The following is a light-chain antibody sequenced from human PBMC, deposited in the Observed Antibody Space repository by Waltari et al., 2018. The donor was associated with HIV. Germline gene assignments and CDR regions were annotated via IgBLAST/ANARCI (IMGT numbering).Light chain of an antibody. CDR3: MQSLHLLYT. J-gene: IGKJ2*01. Sequence: DLVMTPTPPSPSVTPGTPAPVSCNASQSLKHTDGKTYLYWYLQRQGQSPQVLIYEVSKRYAGVPDRFSGSGSGTHFTLKIARVEAEDVGSYYCMQSLHLLYTFGQGTKLEIK. CDR1: QSLKHTDGKTY. CDR2: EVS. V-gene: IGKV2D-29*02.